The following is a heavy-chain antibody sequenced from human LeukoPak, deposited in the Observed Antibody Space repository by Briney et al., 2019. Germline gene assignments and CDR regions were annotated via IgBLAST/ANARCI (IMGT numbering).Heavy chain of an antibody. CDR2: ISSSGSTI. J-gene: IGHJ6*03. CDR3: ARGNHNYYYYMDV. Sequence: GGSLRLSCAASGFTFSSYSMNWVRQAPGKGLEWVSSISSSGSTIYYADSVKGRFTISRDNAKNSLYLQMNSLRAEDTAVYYCARGNHNYYYYMDVWGKGTTVTISS. D-gene: IGHD1-14*01. V-gene: IGHV3-48*04. CDR1: GFTFSSYS.